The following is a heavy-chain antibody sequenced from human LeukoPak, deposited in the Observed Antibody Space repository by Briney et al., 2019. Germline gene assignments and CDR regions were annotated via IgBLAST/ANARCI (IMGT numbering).Heavy chain of an antibody. Sequence: GGTLRLSCAASGFTFNTYGMSWVRQAPGKGLEWVSGISGSGGATYYADSVKGRFTISRDDPHNTLYLQMNSLRAEDTAVYFCARDAYYGDYGDWGFDYWGQGTLVTVSS. D-gene: IGHD4-17*01. J-gene: IGHJ4*02. CDR1: GFTFNTYG. V-gene: IGHV3-23*01. CDR3: ARDAYYGDYGDWGFDY. CDR2: ISGSGGAT.